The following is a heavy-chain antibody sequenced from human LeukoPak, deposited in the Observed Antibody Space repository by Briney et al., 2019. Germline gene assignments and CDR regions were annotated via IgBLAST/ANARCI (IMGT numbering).Heavy chain of an antibody. CDR2: IIPIFGTA. CDR1: GGTFISYA. Sequence: GASVKVSCKASGGTFISYAISWVRQAPGQGLEWMGGIIPIFGTANYAQKFQGRVTITADESTSTAYMELSSLRSEDTAVYYCARELAIFGEYYYYGMDVWGQGTTVTVSS. CDR3: ARELAIFGEYYYYGMDV. D-gene: IGHD3-3*01. V-gene: IGHV1-69*13. J-gene: IGHJ6*02.